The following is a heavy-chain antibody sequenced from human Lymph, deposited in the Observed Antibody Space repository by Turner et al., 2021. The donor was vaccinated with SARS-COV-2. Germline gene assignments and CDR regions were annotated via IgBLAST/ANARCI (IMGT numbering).Heavy chain of an antibody. Sequence: QVQLVQSGAEVKTPGASVKVSCKASVYTFTGSYMHWVRQAPGQGLELMGWINPNSGGTNYAQKFQGRVTMTRDTSISAAYMELSRLRSDDTAVYYCARDVERYNDFWSGYSGGYGMDVWGQGTTVTVSS. CDR2: INPNSGGT. J-gene: IGHJ6*02. V-gene: IGHV1-2*02. CDR3: ARDVERYNDFWSGYSGGYGMDV. D-gene: IGHD3-3*01. CDR1: VYTFTGSY.